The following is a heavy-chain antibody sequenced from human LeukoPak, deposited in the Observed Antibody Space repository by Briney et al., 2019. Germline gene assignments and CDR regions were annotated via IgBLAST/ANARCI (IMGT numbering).Heavy chain of an antibody. Sequence: GGSLRLSCAASGFTFDDYAMHWVRQAPGKGLEWVSVISWNSGSIGYADSVKGRFTISRDNAKNSLYLQMNSLRAEDTALYYCARRGYRYYYYGMDVWGQGTTVTVSS. D-gene: IGHD1-1*01. CDR2: ISWNSGSI. V-gene: IGHV3-9*01. CDR1: GFTFDDYA. J-gene: IGHJ6*02. CDR3: ARRGYRYYYYGMDV.